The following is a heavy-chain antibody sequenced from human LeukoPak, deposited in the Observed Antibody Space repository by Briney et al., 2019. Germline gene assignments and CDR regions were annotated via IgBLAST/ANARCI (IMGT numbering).Heavy chain of an antibody. J-gene: IGHJ5*02. D-gene: IGHD3-10*01. CDR1: GGSIINNY. CDR2: VHSGGTT. CDR3: ARVLIWFGQLQNWFDP. V-gene: IGHV4-4*07. Sequence: SETLSLTCTVSGGSIINNYWAWIRQPAGNGLEWIGRVHSGGTTNYNPSFRSRVTMSVNTSKNQVSLILSSVTAADTAVYYCARVLIWFGQLQNWFDPWGPGTLVTVSS.